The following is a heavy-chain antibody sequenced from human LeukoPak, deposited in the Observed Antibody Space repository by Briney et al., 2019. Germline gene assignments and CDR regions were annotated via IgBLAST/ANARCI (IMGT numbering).Heavy chain of an antibody. CDR1: GYTFTGYY. J-gene: IGHJ5*02. Sequence: ASVKVSCKASGYTFTGYYMNWVRQAPGQGLEWMGWINPNSGGTNYAQKFQGRVTMTRDTSISTAYMELSRLRSDDTAVYYCARKIGYDFWSGYSTEDNWFDPWGQGTLVTVSS. CDR3: ARKIGYDFWSGYSTEDNWFDP. D-gene: IGHD3-3*01. V-gene: IGHV1-2*02. CDR2: INPNSGGT.